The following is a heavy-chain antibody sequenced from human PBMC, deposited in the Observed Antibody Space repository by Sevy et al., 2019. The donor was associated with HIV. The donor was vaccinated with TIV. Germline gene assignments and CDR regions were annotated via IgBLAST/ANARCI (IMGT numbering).Heavy chain of an antibody. Sequence: ASVKVSCKASGYTFTGYYMHWVRQAPGQGLEWMGRINPNSGGTNYAQKFQGRVTMTRDTSIGTAYMELSRLRSDDTAVYYCARDGIKIFGVVNVYYYYYGMDVWGQGTTVTVSS. CDR2: INPNSGGT. V-gene: IGHV1-2*06. CDR3: ARDGIKIFGVVNVYYYYYGMDV. CDR1: GYTFTGYY. J-gene: IGHJ6*02. D-gene: IGHD3-3*01.